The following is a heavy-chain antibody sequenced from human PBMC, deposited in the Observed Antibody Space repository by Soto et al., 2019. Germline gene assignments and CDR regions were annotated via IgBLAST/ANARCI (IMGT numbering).Heavy chain of an antibody. CDR1: GGTFSSYA. Sequence: QVQLVQSGAEVKKPGSSVKVSCKASGGTFSSYAISWVRQAPGQGLEWMGGIILIFGTADYAQKCQGRVTITADESTSTAYVELSSLRSEDTAVYYCAKTPENYYYGMDVWGQGTTVTVSS. CDR3: AKTPENYYYGMDV. V-gene: IGHV1-69*12. CDR2: IILIFGTA. J-gene: IGHJ6*02.